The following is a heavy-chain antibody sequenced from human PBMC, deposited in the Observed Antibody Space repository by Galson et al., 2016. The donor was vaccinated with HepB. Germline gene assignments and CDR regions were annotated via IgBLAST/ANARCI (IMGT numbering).Heavy chain of an antibody. CDR3: AREAIAAAGTHDAFDI. V-gene: IGHV3-74*01. Sequence: SLRLSCAASGFTFSSYWMHWVRQAPGKGLVWVSRINSDGSSTSYADSVKGRFTISRDNAKNTLYLQMNSPRAEDTAVYYCAREAIAAAGTHDAFDIWGQGTMVTVCS. D-gene: IGHD6-13*01. J-gene: IGHJ3*02. CDR1: GFTFSSYW. CDR2: INSDGSST.